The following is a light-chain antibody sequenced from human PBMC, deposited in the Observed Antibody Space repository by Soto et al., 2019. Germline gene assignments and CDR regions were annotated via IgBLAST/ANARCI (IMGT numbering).Light chain of an antibody. CDR1: QSVSSY. J-gene: IGKJ4*01. V-gene: IGKV3-11*01. CDR3: QQRINWPPT. CDR2: DAS. Sequence: EIVLTQSPATLSLSPGERATLSCRASQSVSSYLAWYQQKPGQAPRLLIYDASNRATGIPSRCSGSGTGTDFTLTISGLEPEDFAVYYCQQRINWPPTFGGGTKVEIK.